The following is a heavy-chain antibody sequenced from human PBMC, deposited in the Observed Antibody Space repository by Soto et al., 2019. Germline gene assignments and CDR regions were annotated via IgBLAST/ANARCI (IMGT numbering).Heavy chain of an antibody. Sequence: SXTLSLTCAVYGGSFSGYYWSWIRQPPVNGLEWIGEINHSGSTNYNPSLKSRVTISVDTSKNQFSLKLSSVTAADTAVYYCARGPSRYDYVWGSYPVGYWGQGTLVTVSS. J-gene: IGHJ4*02. CDR1: GGSFSGYY. CDR3: ARGPSRYDYVWGSYPVGY. D-gene: IGHD3-16*02. CDR2: INHSGST. V-gene: IGHV4-34*01.